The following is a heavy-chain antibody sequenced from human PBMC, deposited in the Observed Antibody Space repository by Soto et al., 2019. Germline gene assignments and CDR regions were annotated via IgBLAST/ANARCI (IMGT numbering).Heavy chain of an antibody. D-gene: IGHD5-18*01. V-gene: IGHV4-59*08. CDR2: IYYSGST. J-gene: IGHJ4*02. Sequence: QVQLQESGPGLVKPSETLSLTCTVSAGSISSYYWSWIRQPPGKGLEWIGYIYYSGSTNYNPSLKSRVTISVDTSKNQFSLKLSSVTAADTAVYYCARHYGYGYARDWGQGTLVTVSS. CDR3: ARHYGYGYARD. CDR1: AGSISSYY.